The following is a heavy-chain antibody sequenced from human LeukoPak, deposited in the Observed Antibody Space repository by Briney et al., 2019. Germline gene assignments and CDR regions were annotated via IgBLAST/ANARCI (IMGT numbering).Heavy chain of an antibody. CDR2: ISAYNGNT. V-gene: IGHV1-18*01. CDR1: GYTFTSYG. Sequence: EASVTVSCKASGYTFTSYGISWVRQAPGQGLEWMGWISAYNGNTNYAQKLQGRVTMTTDTSTSTAYMELRSLRSDDTAVYYCARDFGYAYDFWSGYYGGQNNYFDYWGQGTLVTVSS. D-gene: IGHD3-3*01. J-gene: IGHJ4*02. CDR3: ARDFGYAYDFWSGYYGGQNNYFDY.